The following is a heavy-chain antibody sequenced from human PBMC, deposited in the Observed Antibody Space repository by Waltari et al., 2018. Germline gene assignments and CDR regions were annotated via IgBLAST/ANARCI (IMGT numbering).Heavy chain of an antibody. CDR3: AHMYYYDSSAFRSWMDP. CDR2: IYWNDNK. Sequence: QITLKESGPAVVKPTQTLTLTCTFSGFSFNTSGVGVGWIRQPPGKALEWLSLIYWNDNKRYSPSLRNRLTITKDTSKNQVFLTMTNMDPVDTATYYCAHMYYYDSSAFRSWMDPWGQGTLVTVSS. J-gene: IGHJ5*02. D-gene: IGHD3-22*01. CDR1: GFSFNTSGVG. V-gene: IGHV2-5*01.